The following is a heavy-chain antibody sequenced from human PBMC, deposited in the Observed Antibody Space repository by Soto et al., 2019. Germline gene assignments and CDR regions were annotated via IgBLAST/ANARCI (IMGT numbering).Heavy chain of an antibody. Sequence: SETLSLTCTVSGGSISSNYWTWIRQPPGKGLEWIGYVYNSGSTNYNPSLKSRVTISEGTSKSQFSLKVNSMTAADTAVYYCARYRREAVAGYTLDNWGQGILVTVSS. CDR3: ARYRREAVAGYTLDN. CDR1: GGSISSNY. V-gene: IGHV4-59*01. J-gene: IGHJ4*02. D-gene: IGHD6-13*01. CDR2: VYNSGST.